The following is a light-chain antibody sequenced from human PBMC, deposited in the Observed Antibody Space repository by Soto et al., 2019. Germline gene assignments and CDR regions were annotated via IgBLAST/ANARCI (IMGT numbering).Light chain of an antibody. J-gene: IGLJ1*01. Sequence: SVLTQPASVSGSPGQSITISCTGTSSDVGGYDYVSWYQHHPGKAPKLTIYEVSNRPSGVSNRFSGSKSGNTASLTISGLQTEYEAEYYCRSYTSSSTDVFGPGTKVTVX. CDR3: RSYTSSSTDV. CDR2: EVS. V-gene: IGLV2-14*01. CDR1: SSDVGGYDY.